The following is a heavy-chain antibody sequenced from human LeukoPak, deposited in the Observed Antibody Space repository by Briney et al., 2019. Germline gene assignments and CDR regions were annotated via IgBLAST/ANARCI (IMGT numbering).Heavy chain of an antibody. Sequence: QPGGSLRLSCAASGFTFSSYDMRWVRQATGKGLEWVSAIGTAGDTYYPGSVKGRFTISRENAKNSLYLQMNSLRAGDTAVYYCARSLWFGYYYYGMDVWGQGTTVTVSS. CDR2: IGTAGDT. V-gene: IGHV3-13*01. CDR3: ARSLWFGYYYYGMDV. J-gene: IGHJ6*02. CDR1: GFTFSSYD. D-gene: IGHD3-10*01.